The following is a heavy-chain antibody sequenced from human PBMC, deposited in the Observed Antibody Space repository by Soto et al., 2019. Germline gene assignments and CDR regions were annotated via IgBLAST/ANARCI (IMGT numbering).Heavy chain of an antibody. V-gene: IGHV4-34*01. D-gene: IGHD2-15*01. Sequence: QVQLQQWGAGLLKPSETLSLTCAVYGGSFSGYSWSWIRQSPGKGQEWIGEINHSGSTNYNPSLKSRVTISVDTYKNQFSLKRSSVTAADTAVYYCADTLGYCSGENCYRYYYWGQGNLVTVSS. CDR3: ADTLGYCSGENCYRYYY. CDR2: INHSGST. J-gene: IGHJ4*02. CDR1: GGSFSGYS.